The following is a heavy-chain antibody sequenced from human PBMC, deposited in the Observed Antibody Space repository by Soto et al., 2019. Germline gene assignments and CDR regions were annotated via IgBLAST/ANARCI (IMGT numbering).Heavy chain of an antibody. CDR2: IWYDGSNK. V-gene: IGHV3-33*01. CDR3: ARTRVEMPDAFDI. CDR1: GFTFSSYG. J-gene: IGHJ3*02. Sequence: GGSLRLSCAASGFTFSSYGMHWVRQAPGKGLEWVAVIWYDGSNKYYADSVKGRFTISRDNSKNTLYLQMNSLRAEDTAVYYCARTRVEMPDAFDIWGQGTMVTVSS. D-gene: IGHD2-21*01.